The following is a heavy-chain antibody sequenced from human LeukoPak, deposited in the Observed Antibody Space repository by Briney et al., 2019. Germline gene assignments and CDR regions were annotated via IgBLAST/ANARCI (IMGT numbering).Heavy chain of an antibody. V-gene: IGHV3-23*01. CDR2: ASGSGGST. Sequence: GGSLRLSCAASGFTFSSYAMSWVRQAPGKGLEWVSTASGSGGSTYDADSVKGRFTISRDNSKNTLYLQMNSLRADDTAVYYCARNKGDSGWGQGTLVTVSS. CDR3: ARNKGDSG. J-gene: IGHJ4*02. CDR1: GFTFSSYA. D-gene: IGHD2-15*01.